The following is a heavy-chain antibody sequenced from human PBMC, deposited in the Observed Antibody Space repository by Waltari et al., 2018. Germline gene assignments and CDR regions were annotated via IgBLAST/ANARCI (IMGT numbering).Heavy chain of an antibody. CDR2: IIPNFGTA. D-gene: IGHD1-26*01. CDR3: ASRGELLIDY. CDR1: GGTFSSYA. Sequence: QVQLVQSGAEVKKPGSSVKVSCKASGGTFSSYAISWVRQAPGQGRELMGGIIPNFGTANYAQKFLGSVTITTDESTSTAYMELSSLRAEVTAVYYCASRGELLIDYWGQRTLVTVSS. V-gene: IGHV1-69*05. J-gene: IGHJ4*02.